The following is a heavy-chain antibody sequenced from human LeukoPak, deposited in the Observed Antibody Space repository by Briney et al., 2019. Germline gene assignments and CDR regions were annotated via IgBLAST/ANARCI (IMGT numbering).Heavy chain of an antibody. V-gene: IGHV4-39*07. D-gene: IGHD3-22*01. J-gene: IGHJ6*03. CDR3: AREVTGSSGSNYYYYYYMDV. CDR1: GGSISSSSYY. CDR2: IYYSGST. Sequence: SETLSLTCSVSGGSISSSSYYWGWIRQPPGKGLEWIGSIYYSGSTYYNPSLKSRVTISVDTSKNQFSLKLSSVTAADTAVYYCAREVTGSSGSNYYYYYYMDVWGKGTTVTVSS.